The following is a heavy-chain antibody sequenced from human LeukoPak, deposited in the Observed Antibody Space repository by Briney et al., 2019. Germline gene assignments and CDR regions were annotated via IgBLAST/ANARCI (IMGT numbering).Heavy chain of an antibody. CDR2: INPNAGTT. CDR1: GYTFTIYY. CDR3: AKDRCSNGIGCLYYYMDV. D-gene: IGHD2-8*01. Sequence: ASVRVSFKASGYTFTIYYMHWVRQAPGQGREWMGIINPNAGTTSYAQKFQGRVTVTRDTSTSTVYMELSSLRAEDTAVYYCAKDRCSNGIGCLYYYMDVWGKGTTVTISS. J-gene: IGHJ6*03. V-gene: IGHV1-46*01.